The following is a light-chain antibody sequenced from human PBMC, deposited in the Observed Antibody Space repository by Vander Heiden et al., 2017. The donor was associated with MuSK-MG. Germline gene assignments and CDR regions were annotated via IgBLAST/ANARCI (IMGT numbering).Light chain of an antibody. Sequence: SVLTQPPSASGTPGQRVTISCSGSSPNIGSNTVNWHQLLPVTAPRLLIHNNTQRPSGSPARFSGSKSGTSASLAISGLQSEDEATYFCSAWDNSLTAYVFAPGTEVAV. J-gene: IGLJ1*01. CDR2: NNT. CDR1: SPNIGSNT. CDR3: SAWDNSLTAYV. V-gene: IGLV1-44*01.